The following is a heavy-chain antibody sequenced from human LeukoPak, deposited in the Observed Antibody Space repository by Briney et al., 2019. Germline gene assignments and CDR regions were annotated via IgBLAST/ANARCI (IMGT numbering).Heavy chain of an antibody. J-gene: IGHJ6*03. CDR2: ISGSSSTI. D-gene: IGHD2-15*01. CDR3: ARGWWTSHYMDV. Sequence: GGSLRLSRAASGFSFSTYTMKWVRQAPGKGLEWVSYISGSSSTIYYADSVKGRFTISRDNAKNSLYLQMNSLRAEDTAVYYCARGWWTSHYMDVWGKGTTVTVSS. V-gene: IGHV3-48*01. CDR1: GFSFSTYT.